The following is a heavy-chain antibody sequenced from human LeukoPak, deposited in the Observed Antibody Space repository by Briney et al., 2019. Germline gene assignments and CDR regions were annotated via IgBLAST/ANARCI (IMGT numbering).Heavy chain of an antibody. CDR1: GGSISSGGYY. J-gene: IGHJ4*02. CDR2: IYYSGST. Sequence: SETLSLTCTVSGGSISSGGYYWSWIRQHPGKGLEWIGYIYYSGSTYYNPSLKCRVTISVDTSKNQFSLKLSSVTAADTAVYYCARAKGKGYYDSSGYWFDYWGQGTLVTVSS. D-gene: IGHD3-22*01. V-gene: IGHV4-31*03. CDR3: ARAKGKGYYDSSGYWFDY.